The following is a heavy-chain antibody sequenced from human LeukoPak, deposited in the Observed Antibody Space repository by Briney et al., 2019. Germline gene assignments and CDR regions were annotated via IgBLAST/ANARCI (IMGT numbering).Heavy chain of an antibody. Sequence: ASVKVPCKVSGYTLTELSMHWVRQAPGKGLEWMGGFDPEDGETIYAQKFQGRVTMTEDTSTDTAYMELSSLRSEDTAVYYCATNLGYCSSTSCPRWFDPWGQGTLVTVSS. CDR2: FDPEDGET. CDR3: ATNLGYCSSTSCPRWFDP. CDR1: GYTLTELS. V-gene: IGHV1-24*01. D-gene: IGHD2-2*01. J-gene: IGHJ5*02.